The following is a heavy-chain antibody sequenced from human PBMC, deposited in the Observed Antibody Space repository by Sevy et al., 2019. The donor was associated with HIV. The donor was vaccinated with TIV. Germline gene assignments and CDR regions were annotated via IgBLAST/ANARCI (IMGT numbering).Heavy chain of an antibody. V-gene: IGHV3-48*02. CDR1: GFTFSSYS. CDR2: ISSSSSTI. D-gene: IGHD4-17*01. Sequence: GGSLRLSCAASGFTFSSYSMNWVRQAPGKGLEWVSYISSSSSTIYYADSVKGRFTISRDNAKNSLYLQMNSLRDEDTAVYYCARDQATVTTRGVLDYWGQGTLDTVSS. J-gene: IGHJ4*02. CDR3: ARDQATVTTRGVLDY.